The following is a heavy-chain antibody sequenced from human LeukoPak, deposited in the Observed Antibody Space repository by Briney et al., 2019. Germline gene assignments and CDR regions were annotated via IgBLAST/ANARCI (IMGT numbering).Heavy chain of an antibody. CDR3: ARDAQTLRFDF. CDR1: GFTSGLTFSASG. CDR2: IWSDGLSY. J-gene: IGHJ4*02. V-gene: IGHV3-33*01. D-gene: IGHD2/OR15-2a*01. Sequence: PGRSLRLSCAASGFTSGLTFSASGMHWVRQAPGKGLEWVAFIWSDGLSYYYADSVEGRFTISRDNSRNMVYLEMNSLRADDTALYYRARDAQTLRFDFWGQGTQVTVSS.